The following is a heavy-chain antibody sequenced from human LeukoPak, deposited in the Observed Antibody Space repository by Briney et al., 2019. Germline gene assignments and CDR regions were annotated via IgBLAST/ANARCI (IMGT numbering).Heavy chain of an antibody. V-gene: IGHV4-61*02. J-gene: IGHJ4*02. D-gene: IGHD2-21*01. CDR3: ARAANCGGDCYQNS. CDR1: GGSISSGSYY. CDR2: IYTSGST. Sequence: SETLSLTCTVSGGSISSGSYYWSWIRQPAGKGLEWIGRIYTSGSTNYNPSLKSRVTISVDTSKNQFSLKLSSVTTADTAVYYCARAANCGGDCYQNSWGQGILVTVSS.